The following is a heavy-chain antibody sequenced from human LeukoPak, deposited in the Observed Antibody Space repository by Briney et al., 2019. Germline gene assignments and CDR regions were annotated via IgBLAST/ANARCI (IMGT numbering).Heavy chain of an antibody. J-gene: IGHJ6*02. D-gene: IGHD3-10*01. V-gene: IGHV1-69*04. CDR2: IIPILGIA. CDR3: ARGNYYGSGSPLMGV. Sequence: ASVKVSCKASGGTFSSYAISWVRQAPGQGLEWMGRIIPILGIANYAQKFQGRVTITADKSTSTAYMELSSLRSEDTAVYYCARGNYYGSGSPLMGVWGQGTTVTVSS. CDR1: GGTFSSYA.